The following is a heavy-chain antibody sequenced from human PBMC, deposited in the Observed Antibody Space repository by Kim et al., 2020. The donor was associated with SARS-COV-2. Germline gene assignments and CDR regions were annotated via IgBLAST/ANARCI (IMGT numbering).Heavy chain of an antibody. CDR3: AAGEYRRTGYDRAWYPYYFDC. D-gene: IGHD3-10*01. V-gene: IGHV3-23*01. CDR2: ISATGDNT. Sequence: GGSLRLSCAASGLTFSAYAMSWVRQAPGKGLEWVSTISATGDNTYYADSVKGRFAVSRDNSKNTLFLQMNSLRAEDTAVYFCAAGEYRRTGYDRAWYPYYFDCWGQGTLVTVSS. CDR1: GLTFSAYA. J-gene: IGHJ4*02.